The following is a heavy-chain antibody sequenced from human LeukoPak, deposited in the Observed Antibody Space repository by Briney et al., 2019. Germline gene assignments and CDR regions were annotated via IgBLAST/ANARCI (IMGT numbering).Heavy chain of an antibody. V-gene: IGHV1-2*02. D-gene: IGHD6-25*01. J-gene: IGHJ6*02. CDR3: ARVPAAAGGHGMDV. CDR1: GYSFTAYY. Sequence: GASVKVSCKTSGYSFTAYYIHWVRQAPGQGFEWMGWINPNTGGRKYAQKFQDRVTMTMDTSISIAYVELSSLRSDDTAVYYCARVPAAAGGHGMDVWGQGTTVTVSS. CDR2: INPNTGGR.